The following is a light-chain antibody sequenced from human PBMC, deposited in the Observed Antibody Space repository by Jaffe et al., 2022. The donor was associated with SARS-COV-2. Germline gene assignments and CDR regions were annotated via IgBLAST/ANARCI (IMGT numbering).Light chain of an antibody. CDR3: CSHTSSSSTSYV. J-gene: IGLJ1*01. Sequence: QSALTQPASVSASPGQSITISCTGTSSDVGAYNYVSWYQQHPGKAPQLMMYDVSNRPSGVSNRFSGSKSGNTASLTISGLQAEDEADYYCCSHTSSSSTSYVFGTGTKVTVL. CDR2: DVS. CDR1: SSDVGAYNY. V-gene: IGLV2-14*01.